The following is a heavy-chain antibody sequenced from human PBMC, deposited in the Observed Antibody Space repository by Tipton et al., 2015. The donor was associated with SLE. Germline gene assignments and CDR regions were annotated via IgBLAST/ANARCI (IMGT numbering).Heavy chain of an antibody. Sequence: LRLSCAVSGYSISVGYYWGWIRQSPVKGLAWVGIVYRIAYYNTSLTSRVNVSVETSKNEGSLQLNSVTASDTAVYYCVSGVGNTGRFHYWGQGTLVTVSS. CDR1: GYSISVGYY. CDR2: VYRIA. J-gene: IGHJ4*02. D-gene: IGHD1-14*01. CDR3: VSGVGNTGRFHY. V-gene: IGHV4-38-2*01.